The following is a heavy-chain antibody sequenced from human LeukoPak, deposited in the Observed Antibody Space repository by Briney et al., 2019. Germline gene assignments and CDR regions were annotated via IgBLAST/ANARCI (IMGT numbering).Heavy chain of an antibody. D-gene: IGHD3-22*01. V-gene: IGHV3-48*03. CDR2: ISSSGSTI. CDR1: GFTFSSYE. Sequence: GGSLRLSCAASGFTFSSYEMNWVRQAPGKGLEWVSYISSSGSTIYYADSVKGRFTISRDNSKNTLYLQMNSLRAEDTAVYYCAKSGDSSGLDAFDIWGQGTMVTVSS. CDR3: AKSGDSSGLDAFDI. J-gene: IGHJ3*02.